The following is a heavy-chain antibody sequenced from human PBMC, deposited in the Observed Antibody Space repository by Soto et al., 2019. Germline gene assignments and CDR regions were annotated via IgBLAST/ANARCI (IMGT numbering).Heavy chain of an antibody. CDR3: GVRYYGMDV. V-gene: IGHV3-13*01. Sequence: GGSLRLSCAASGFTFGTYDMHWVRQATGEGLEWVSGISTAGDTYYSGSAKGRFIISRENAKDSLYLQMNSLGAEDLRITVFGVRYYGMDVWGQGTTVTVSS. J-gene: IGHJ6*02. CDR2: ISTAGDT. D-gene: IGHD3-3*01. CDR1: GFTFGTYD.